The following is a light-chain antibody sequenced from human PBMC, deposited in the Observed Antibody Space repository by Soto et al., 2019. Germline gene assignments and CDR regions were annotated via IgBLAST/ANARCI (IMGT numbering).Light chain of an antibody. Sequence: DIVMTQSPESLAVSLGERATINCRSSQSVLYSSNNKNYLAWYQQKPGQPPKLLIYWAYSRESGVHDRFSGSVSGTDFTLTIRNLQAEDVAVYYCKQYYSTPLTFGGGTKVDNK. V-gene: IGKV4-1*01. J-gene: IGKJ4*01. CDR1: QSVLYSSNNKNY. CDR3: KQYYSTPLT. CDR2: WAY.